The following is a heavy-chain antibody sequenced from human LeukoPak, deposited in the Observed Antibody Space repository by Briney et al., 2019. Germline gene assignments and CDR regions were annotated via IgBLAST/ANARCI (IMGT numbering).Heavy chain of an antibody. Sequence: SETLSLTCTVSGGSISSYYWSWIRQPPGKGLEWIGYIYTRGSTNYNPSLKSRVTISVDTSKNQFSLKLSSVTAAGTAVYYCARHPALNHWGQGTLVTVSS. CDR1: GGSISSYY. CDR2: IYTRGST. CDR3: ARHPALNH. V-gene: IGHV4-4*09. J-gene: IGHJ5*02.